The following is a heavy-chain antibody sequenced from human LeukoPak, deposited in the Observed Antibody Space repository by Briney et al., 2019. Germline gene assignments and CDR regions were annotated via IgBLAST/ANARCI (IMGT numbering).Heavy chain of an antibody. CDR3: ARQYQLLGGDAFDI. D-gene: IGHD2-2*01. V-gene: IGHV1-2*02. CDR2: INPNSGGT. J-gene: IGHJ3*02. Sequence: ASVKASCKASGYTFTGYYMHWVRQAPGQGREWMGWINPNSGGTNYAQKFQGRVTMTRDTSISTAYMELSRLRSDDTAVYYCARQYQLLGGDAFDIWGQGTMVTVSS. CDR1: GYTFTGYY.